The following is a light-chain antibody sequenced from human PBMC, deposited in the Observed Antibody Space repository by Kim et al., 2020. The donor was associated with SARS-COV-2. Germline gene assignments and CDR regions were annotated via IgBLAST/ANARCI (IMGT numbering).Light chain of an antibody. CDR2: GAS. J-gene: IGKJ2*03. CDR1: QSVSST. Sequence: VSPGERATLSGRDSQSVSSTLAWYQQKPGQAPRLLIYGASTRATGIPARFSGSGSGTEFTLTISSLQSEDFAVYYCQQYNNWPLYSFGQGTKLEI. V-gene: IGKV3-15*01. CDR3: QQYNNWPLYS.